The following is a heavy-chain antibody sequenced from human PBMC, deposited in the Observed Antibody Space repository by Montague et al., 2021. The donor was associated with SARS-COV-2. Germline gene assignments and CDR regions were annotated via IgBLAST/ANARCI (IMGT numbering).Heavy chain of an antibody. CDR3: ARVRGYDFLTGYLDF. CDR1: GFPFSSYG. V-gene: IGHV3-33*01. CDR2: IWYDGSNK. Sequence: SLSLSFSPSGFPFSSYGMHWVRQAPGKGLEWVAVIWYDGSNKYYADSVKGRFTISRDNSKNTLYLQMNSLRAEDTAVYYCARVRGYDFLTGYLDFWGQGTLVTVSS. J-gene: IGHJ4*02. D-gene: IGHD3-9*01.